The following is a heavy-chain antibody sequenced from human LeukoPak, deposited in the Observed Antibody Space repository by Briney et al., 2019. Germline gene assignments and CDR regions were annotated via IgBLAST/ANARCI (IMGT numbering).Heavy chain of an antibody. CDR1: GYSISSGYY. CDR2: IYHSGST. V-gene: IGHV4-38-2*02. CDR3: ARADYGDYGNWFDP. J-gene: IGHJ5*02. D-gene: IGHD4-17*01. Sequence: KPSETLSLTCTVSGYSISSGYYWGWIRQPPGKGLEWIGSIYHSGSTYYNPSLKSRVTISVDTSKNQFSLKLSSVTAADTAVYYCARADYGDYGNWFDPWGQGTLVTVSS.